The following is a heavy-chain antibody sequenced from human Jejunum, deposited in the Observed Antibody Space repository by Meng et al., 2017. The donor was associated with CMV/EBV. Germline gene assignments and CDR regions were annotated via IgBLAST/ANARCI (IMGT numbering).Heavy chain of an antibody. CDR1: GGSISYYY. V-gene: IGHV4-59*01. Sequence: VSGGSISYYYWSWVRQSPGKGLEWLGYIQYSESTKYNPSLESRVTMSLDRSWNQFSLRLSSVTAADTAVYFCVRGVSPTEWPLEKWGQGTLVTVSS. J-gene: IGHJ4*02. CDR2: IQYSEST. D-gene: IGHD3-3*01. CDR3: VRGVSPTEWPLEK.